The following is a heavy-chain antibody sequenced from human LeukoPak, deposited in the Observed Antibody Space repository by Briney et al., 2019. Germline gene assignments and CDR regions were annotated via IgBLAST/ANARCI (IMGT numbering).Heavy chain of an antibody. Sequence: ASVKVSCKASGGTFSSYAIGWVRQAPGQGLEWMGGIIPIFGTANYAQKFQGRVTITADESTSTAYMELSSLRSEDTAVYYCARGSGYSYDFDYWGQGTLVTVSS. CDR3: ARGSGYSYDFDY. CDR2: IIPIFGTA. D-gene: IGHD5-18*01. V-gene: IGHV1-69*13. CDR1: GGTFSSYA. J-gene: IGHJ4*02.